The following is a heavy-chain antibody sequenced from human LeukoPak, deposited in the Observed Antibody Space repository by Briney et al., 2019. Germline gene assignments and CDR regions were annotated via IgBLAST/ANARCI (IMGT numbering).Heavy chain of an antibody. Sequence: PGGSLRLSCIVSGFTVSSTLMDWVRQAPGKGLEWVSVIYDDGGTVYADSVKGRFTISRDTSKNMVYLQMNSLRAEDSAVYYCARDRAGRQPWVEFDLWGQGTLVTVSS. D-gene: IGHD5-18*01. J-gene: IGHJ5*02. V-gene: IGHV3-53*05. CDR1: GFTVSSTL. CDR3: ARDRAGRQPWVEFDL. CDR2: IYDDGGT.